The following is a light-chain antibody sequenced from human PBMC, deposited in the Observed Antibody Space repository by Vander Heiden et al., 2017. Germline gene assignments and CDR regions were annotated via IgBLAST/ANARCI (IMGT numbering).Light chain of an antibody. CDR2: RDS. J-gene: IGLJ2*01. V-gene: IGLV3-9*01. CDR3: QVWDSSTVV. Sequence: SYALTQPLSVSVALGQTARLTCGGNNLGSKNVQWYQQKPGQAPVLVIYRDSNRPSGIPERFSGSNSGNTATLTISRAQAGDEADYYCQVWDSSTVVFGGGTKLTVL. CDR1: NLGSKN.